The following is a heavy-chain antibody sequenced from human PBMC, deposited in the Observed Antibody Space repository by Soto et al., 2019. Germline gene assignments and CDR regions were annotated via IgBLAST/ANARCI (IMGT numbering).Heavy chain of an antibody. D-gene: IGHD3-22*01. Sequence: QVQLQESGPGLVRPSGALSVTCAVSGDSISRSHWWSWGRQSPGKGLEWIGEISHSGITNYNPSLKRRVTISGDKSKTQLSLKLTSVTAADTAVYYCARVRYDRSGFDHWGQGTVVSVSS. CDR3: ARVRYDRSGFDH. CDR2: ISHSGIT. J-gene: IGHJ4*02. V-gene: IGHV4-4*02. CDR1: GDSISRSHW.